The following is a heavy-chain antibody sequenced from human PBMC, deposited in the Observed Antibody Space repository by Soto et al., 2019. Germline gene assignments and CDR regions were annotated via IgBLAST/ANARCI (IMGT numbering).Heavy chain of an antibody. D-gene: IGHD1-26*01. J-gene: IGHJ5*02. CDR1: GFIFENFG. Sequence: EVVLLESGGGLEQPGGSLRLSCAASGFIFENFGMSWVRQAPGKGLEWISSISGSGFKKYYADSVKGRFTISRDNSKSTAYLELNNLSAEDTAVYHCAKNQGVELVPLATVDWFDPWGQGSVVTVSS. CDR3: AKNQGVELVPLATVDWFDP. V-gene: IGHV3-23*01. CDR2: ISGSGFKK.